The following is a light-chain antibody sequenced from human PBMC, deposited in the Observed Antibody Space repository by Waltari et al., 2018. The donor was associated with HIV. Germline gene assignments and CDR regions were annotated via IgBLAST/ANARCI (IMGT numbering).Light chain of an antibody. CDR2: DAS. J-gene: IGKJ1*01. Sequence: ELVMTMSRATLSLSPSEGETISCGASQSVSSNYLAWYQQKPCLAPRLLIYDASSRATGIPDRFSGSGSGTDFTLTISRLDPEDFAVYYCQQYGSLTWTFGQGTKVEIK. CDR1: QSVSSNY. V-gene: IGKV3D-20*01. CDR3: QQYGSLTWT.